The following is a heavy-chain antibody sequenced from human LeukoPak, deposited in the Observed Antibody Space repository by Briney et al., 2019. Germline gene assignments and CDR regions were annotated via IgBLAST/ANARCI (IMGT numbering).Heavy chain of an antibody. Sequence: PGGSLRLSCAASGFTFSSYAMSWVRQAPGKGLEWVSAISGSGGSTYYADSVKGRFTISRDNSKNTLYLQMNSLRAEDTAVYYCAKDACDYGDSGGDFDYWGQGTLVTVSS. CDR3: AKDACDYGDSGGDFDY. J-gene: IGHJ4*02. D-gene: IGHD4-17*01. CDR1: GFTFSSYA. V-gene: IGHV3-23*01. CDR2: ISGSGGST.